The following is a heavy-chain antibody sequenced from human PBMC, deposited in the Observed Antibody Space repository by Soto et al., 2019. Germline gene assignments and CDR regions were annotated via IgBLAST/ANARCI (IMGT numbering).Heavy chain of an antibody. CDR1: GASINSDDYY. Sequence: PSETLSLTCTVPGASINSDDYYWSWIRQPPGKGLEWIGYISHSGNTYYSPSLQSRVAISVDTSRNQFSLRLNSVTAADTAVYYCARASTVTTGAKFDSWGQGALVTVPS. CDR2: ISHSGNT. V-gene: IGHV4-30-4*01. J-gene: IGHJ4*02. CDR3: ARASTVTTGAKFDS. D-gene: IGHD4-17*01.